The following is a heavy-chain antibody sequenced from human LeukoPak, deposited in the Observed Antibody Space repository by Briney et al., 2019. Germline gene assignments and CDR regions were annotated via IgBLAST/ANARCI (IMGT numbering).Heavy chain of an antibody. J-gene: IGHJ4*02. D-gene: IGHD6-19*01. CDR3: ARVIYSGWEGELSD. CDR2: INSDGSTT. CDR1: GFTFSSYW. Sequence: PWGSLTLSCAASGFTFSSYWMHWVRQAPGKGLVWVSRINSDGSTTSYADSVMGRFTISRDNAKNTLYLQMNSLRAEDTAVYYCARVIYSGWEGELSDWGQGTLVTVSS. V-gene: IGHV3-74*01.